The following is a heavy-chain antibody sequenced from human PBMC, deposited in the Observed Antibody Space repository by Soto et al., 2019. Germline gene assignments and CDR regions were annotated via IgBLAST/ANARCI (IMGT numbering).Heavy chain of an antibody. Sequence: QVQLQESGPGLVKPSQTLSLTCTVSGGSISSGGYYWSWIRQHPGKGLEWIGYIYYSGSTYYNPSIKSRVTISVDTSKNQFSLKLSSVTAADTAVYYCARDLYYGSGRGYNWFDPWGQGTLVTVSS. J-gene: IGHJ5*02. D-gene: IGHD3-10*01. V-gene: IGHV4-31*03. CDR3: ARDLYYGSGRGYNWFDP. CDR2: IYYSGST. CDR1: GGSISSGGYY.